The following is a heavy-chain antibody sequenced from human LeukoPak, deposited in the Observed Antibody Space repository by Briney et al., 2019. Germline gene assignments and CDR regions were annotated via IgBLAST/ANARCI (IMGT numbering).Heavy chain of an antibody. J-gene: IGHJ4*02. V-gene: IGHV3-23*01. CDR1: GFIFSTHA. Sequence: GGSLRLSCAASGFIFSTHAMSWVRLAPGRGLEWVSVVSGSGASTYYADSVKGRFTISRDNIMSTLSLQMKSLRVEDTAIYYCVRGYCSGGNCYWGQFDSWGQGTLVTVSS. D-gene: IGHD2-15*01. CDR3: VRGYCSGGNCYWGQFDS. CDR2: VSGSGAST.